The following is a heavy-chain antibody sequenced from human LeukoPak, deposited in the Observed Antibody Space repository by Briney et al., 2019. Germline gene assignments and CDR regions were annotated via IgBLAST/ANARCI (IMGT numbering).Heavy chain of an antibody. CDR2: MHPHSDGT. CDR1: GYSFTDYY. CDR3: ARDGREHQVDRGAYFYDY. Sequence: ASVKVSCKTSGYSFTDYYMHWVRQASGRGLEWLGWMHPHSDGTNYAQKFQGRVTMTWDTSTSTVYMELRGLTFDDTGVYYCARDGREHQVDRGAYFYDYWGQGSLVTVSS. D-gene: IGHD3-10*01. J-gene: IGHJ4*02. V-gene: IGHV1-2*02.